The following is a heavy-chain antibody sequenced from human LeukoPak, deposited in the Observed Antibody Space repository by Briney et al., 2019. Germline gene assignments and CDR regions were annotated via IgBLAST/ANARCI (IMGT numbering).Heavy chain of an antibody. D-gene: IGHD2-15*01. J-gene: IGHJ4*02. V-gene: IGHV4-34*01. CDR3: ARSWAANDY. CDR1: GGSFSGYY. CDR2: INHSGST. Sequence: SETLSLTCAVYGGSFSGYYWSWIRQPPGKGLEWIGEINHSGSTNYNPSLKSRVTISVDTSKNQFSLKLSSVTAADTAVYYCARSWAANDYWGQGTLVTVSS.